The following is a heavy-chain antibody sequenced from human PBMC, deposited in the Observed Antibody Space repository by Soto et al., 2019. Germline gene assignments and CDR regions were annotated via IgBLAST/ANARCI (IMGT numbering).Heavy chain of an antibody. D-gene: IGHD2-8*01. CDR1: GYSFTSYW. V-gene: IGHV5-10-1*01. CDR2: IDPSDSYT. Sequence: PGESLKISCKGSGYSFTSYWISWVRQMPGKGLEWMGRIDPSDSYTNYSPSFQGHVTISADKSISTAYLQWSSLKASDTAMYYCARLPIRPRSEYCTNGVCSPTPLFSWGQGTLVTVSS. J-gene: IGHJ5*02. CDR3: ARLPIRPRSEYCTNGVCSPTPLFS.